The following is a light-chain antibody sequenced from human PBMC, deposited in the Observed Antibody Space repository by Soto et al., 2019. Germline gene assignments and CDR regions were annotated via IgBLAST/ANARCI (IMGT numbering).Light chain of an antibody. Sequence: IVMTQSPATLSVSPGERGTLSCRASQSVSSRLAWYQQKPGQAPRLLIHGATTRATGIPARFSGSGSGTEFTLTISSLQSEDFAVYYCQKYNNWPRTFGQGTKVDIK. CDR2: GAT. CDR3: QKYNNWPRT. J-gene: IGKJ1*01. CDR1: QSVSSR. V-gene: IGKV3-15*01.